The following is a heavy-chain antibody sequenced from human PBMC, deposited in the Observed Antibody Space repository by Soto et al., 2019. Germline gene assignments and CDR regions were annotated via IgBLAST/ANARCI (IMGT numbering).Heavy chain of an antibody. Sequence: QVQLVQSGPEVRKSGSSVRVSCKATGGTVSSHAVSWVRLAPGQGLEWIGGIIPMFGTPTYAQKFQGGVTISTDEFTSTVFLDLSSLRSEDMAVYYCARSRIMAEFKDYVGNYHGFDIWGQGTMVTVSS. V-gene: IGHV1-69*01. CDR3: ARSRIMAEFKDYVGNYHGFDI. J-gene: IGHJ3*02. CDR2: IIPMFGTP. D-gene: IGHD3-16*01. CDR1: GGTVSSHA.